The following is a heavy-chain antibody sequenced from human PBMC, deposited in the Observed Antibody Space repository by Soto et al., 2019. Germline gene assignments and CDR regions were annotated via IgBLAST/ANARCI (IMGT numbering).Heavy chain of an antibody. CDR3: AKDFLQSAPAGTYGMDV. CDR2: ISGSGGST. D-gene: IGHD4-4*01. V-gene: IGHV3-23*01. J-gene: IGHJ6*02. CDR1: GFTFSSNA. Sequence: GGSLRLSCAASGFTFSSNAMTWVRQAPGKGLEWVSTISGSGGSTYYADSVEGRFTISRDNSKNTLYLQMSSLRAEDTAVYYCAKDFLQSAPAGTYGMDVWGQGTTVTVSS.